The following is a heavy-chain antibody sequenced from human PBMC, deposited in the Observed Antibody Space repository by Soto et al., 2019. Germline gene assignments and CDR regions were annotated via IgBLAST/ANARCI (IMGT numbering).Heavy chain of an antibody. Sequence: SETLSLTCAVYGGSFSGYYWSWIRQPPGKGLEWIGGINYSGSTYYNPSLKSRVTISVDTSKNQFSLMLSSVTAADTAVYYRARHPGYCTGTSCYGYYTMDVWGQGTTVTAP. CDR2: INYSGST. CDR3: ARHPGYCTGTSCYGYYTMDV. J-gene: IGHJ6*02. D-gene: IGHD2-2*01. V-gene: IGHV4-34*01. CDR1: GGSFSGYY.